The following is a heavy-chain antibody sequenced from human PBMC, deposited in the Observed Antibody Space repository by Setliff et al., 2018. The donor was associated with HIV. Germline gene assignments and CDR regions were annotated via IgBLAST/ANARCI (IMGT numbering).Heavy chain of an antibody. Sequence: SETLSLTCTVSGGSISGFYWSWIRQSAGKGLEWIGRIHTSGDSDFNPSLKSRVTMSVDTSKKQFSLRLRSVTAADTAVYYCARVSCSSWYSIPRYYYYSMDVWGNGTTVTVSS. CDR1: GGSISGFY. J-gene: IGHJ6*03. V-gene: IGHV4-4*07. D-gene: IGHD6-13*01. CDR3: ARVSCSSWYSIPRYYYYSMDV. CDR2: IHTSGDS.